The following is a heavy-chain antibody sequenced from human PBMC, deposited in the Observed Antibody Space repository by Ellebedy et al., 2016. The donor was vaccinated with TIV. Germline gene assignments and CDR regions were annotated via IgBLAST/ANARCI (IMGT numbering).Heavy chain of an antibody. V-gene: IGHV1-18*01. Sequence: AASVKVSCKASGGTFSSYAISWVRQAPGQGLEWMGWISAYNGDANYAQNVRGRLTMTTATSTNTAYMDLRSLRSDDTAVYYCARDRDVLTGFANWFDPWGQGTLVTVSS. CDR1: GGTFSSYA. D-gene: IGHD3-9*01. J-gene: IGHJ5*02. CDR3: ARDRDVLTGFANWFDP. CDR2: ISAYNGDA.